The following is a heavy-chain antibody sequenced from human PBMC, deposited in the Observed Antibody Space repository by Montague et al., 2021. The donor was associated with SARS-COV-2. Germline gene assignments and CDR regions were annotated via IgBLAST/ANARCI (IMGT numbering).Heavy chain of an antibody. Sequence: SETLSLTCAVYGGSFSGYYWKWTRQPSGKGLEWIGEINHSGSTNYNPSLKSRVTMSVDTSKNQFSLKLSSVTAAGTAVYYCARGARQGYGFRLGSFDSWGQGTLVTVSS. V-gene: IGHV4-34*01. D-gene: IGHD3-10*01. J-gene: IGHJ4*02. CDR1: GGSFSGYY. CDR3: ARGARQGYGFRLGSFDS. CDR2: INHSGST.